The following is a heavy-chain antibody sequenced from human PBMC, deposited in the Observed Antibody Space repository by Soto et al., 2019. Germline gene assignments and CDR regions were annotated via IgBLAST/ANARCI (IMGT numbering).Heavy chain of an antibody. D-gene: IGHD5-18*01. Sequence: QVQLQESGPGLVKPSETLSLTCTVSGVSVSPDGYYWSWIRQPPGKGLEWIGYIYYSGITNYNPSLKSRVTTSLDTSKNQFSRMLSSVTAADTAIYYCARVNRLEPVDTYYYHCMDVWGQGTTVTFSS. CDR2: IYYSGIT. J-gene: IGHJ6*02. V-gene: IGHV4-61*08. CDR3: ARVNRLEPVDTYYYHCMDV. CDR1: GVSVSPDGYY.